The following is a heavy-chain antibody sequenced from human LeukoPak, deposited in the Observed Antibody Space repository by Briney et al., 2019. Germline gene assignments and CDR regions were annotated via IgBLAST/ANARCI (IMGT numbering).Heavy chain of an antibody. Sequence: SQTLSLTCTVSGGSISSGSYYWSWIRQPAGKGLEWIGRIYTSGSTNYNPSLKSRVTISVDTSKSQFSLKLSSATAADTAVYYCARVRARYFDWLLYQEFDYWGQGTLVTVSS. CDR2: IYTSGST. CDR3: ARVRARYFDWLLYQEFDY. V-gene: IGHV4-61*02. J-gene: IGHJ4*02. CDR1: GGSISSGSYY. D-gene: IGHD3-9*01.